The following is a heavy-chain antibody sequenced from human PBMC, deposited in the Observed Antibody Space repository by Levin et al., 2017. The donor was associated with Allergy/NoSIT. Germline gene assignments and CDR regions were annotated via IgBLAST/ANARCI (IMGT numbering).Heavy chain of an antibody. CDR1: GFTFSSSW. Sequence: GGSLRLSCAASGFTFSSSWMSWARQAPGKGLEWVANINQDGSEKYYVDSVKGRFTISRDNAKNSLYLQMNSLRAEDTAVYYCARAIGSGSNDYWGQGTLVTVSS. CDR3: ARAIGSGSNDY. J-gene: IGHJ4*02. CDR2: INQDGSEK. V-gene: IGHV3-7*04. D-gene: IGHD3-10*01.